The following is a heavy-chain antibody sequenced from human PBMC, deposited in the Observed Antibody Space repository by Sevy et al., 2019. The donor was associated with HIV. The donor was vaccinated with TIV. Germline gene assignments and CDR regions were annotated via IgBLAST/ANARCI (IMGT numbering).Heavy chain of an antibody. V-gene: IGHV4-34*01. D-gene: IGHD5-12*01. CDR1: GESVSSSY. CDR3: ARGRSPKRLPLLYSGYDHMTAHFFDY. Sequence: SETLSLTCAVYGESVSSSYWTWIRQPPGGGLDWVGEVDHSGGTSYNPSLKSRATVYLDTSKRQFSLKLNSVTAADTAVYFCARGRSPKRLPLLYSGYDHMTAHFFDYWGQGALVTVSS. CDR2: VDHSGGT. J-gene: IGHJ4*02.